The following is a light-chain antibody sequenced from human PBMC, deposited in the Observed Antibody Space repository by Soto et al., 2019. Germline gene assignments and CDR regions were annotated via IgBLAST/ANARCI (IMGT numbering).Light chain of an antibody. CDR2: DAS. Sequence: EIVLTQSPATPSLSPGERATLSCRASQSVSSYLAWYQQKPGQAPRLLIYDASNRATGIPARFSGSGSGTDFTLTISSLEPEDFAVYYCQQRSNSPLTFGGGTKVVI. CDR1: QSVSSY. V-gene: IGKV3-11*01. CDR3: QQRSNSPLT. J-gene: IGKJ4*01.